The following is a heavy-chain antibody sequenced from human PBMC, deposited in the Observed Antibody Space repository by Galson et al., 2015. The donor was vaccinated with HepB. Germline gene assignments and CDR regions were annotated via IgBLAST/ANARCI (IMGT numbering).Heavy chain of an antibody. CDR3: AKIYNSQDYDFWSGPTPNTWFDP. Sequence: SLRLSCAASGFTFSGYGMHWVRQAPGKGLEWVAVISYDGSNKYYADSVKGRFTISRDNSKNTLYLQMNSLRAEDTAVYYCAKIYNSQDYDFWSGPTPNTWFDPWGQGTLVTVSS. CDR1: GFTFSGYG. J-gene: IGHJ5*02. V-gene: IGHV3-30*18. D-gene: IGHD3-3*01. CDR2: ISYDGSNK.